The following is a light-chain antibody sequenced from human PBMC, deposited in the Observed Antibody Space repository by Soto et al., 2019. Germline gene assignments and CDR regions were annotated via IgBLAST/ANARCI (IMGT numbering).Light chain of an antibody. V-gene: IGKV1-9*01. CDR2: AAS. Sequence: IQLTQSPSSLSASVGDRVTITCRASQGISSYLAWYQQKPGKAPKLLIYAASTLQSGVPSRFSGSGSGTEFTLTISSLQPDDFATYYCQQYNSYSFGQGTKVDIK. CDR1: QGISSY. CDR3: QQYNSYS. J-gene: IGKJ1*01.